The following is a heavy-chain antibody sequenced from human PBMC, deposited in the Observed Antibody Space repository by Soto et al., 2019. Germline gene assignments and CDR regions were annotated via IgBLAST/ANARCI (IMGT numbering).Heavy chain of an antibody. D-gene: IGHD1-26*01. J-gene: IGHJ4*01. Sequence: PEGWLRLSCAAGGLSFSSYVVRWPRHAPGKGVGWGSAIRGSAGSTYYADSVKGRFTISRDTSKNTVYLQMNSLIAEDTDVYHCEKPGAAAARSGDYW. CDR2: IRGSAGST. CDR3: EKPGAAAARSGDY. CDR1: GLSFSSYV. V-gene: IGHV3-23*01.